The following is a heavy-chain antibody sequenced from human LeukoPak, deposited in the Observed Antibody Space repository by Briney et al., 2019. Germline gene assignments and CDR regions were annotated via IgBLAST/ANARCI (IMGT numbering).Heavy chain of an antibody. CDR3: ARGDSGYDSAFDY. V-gene: IGHV3-21*01. Sequence: PGGSLRLSCAASGFTFGSYSMNWVRQAPGKGLEWVSSISSSSSYIYYADSVKGRFTISRDNAKNSLYLQMNSLRAEDTAVYYCARGDSGYDSAFDYWGQGTLVTVSS. D-gene: IGHD5-12*01. CDR1: GFTFGSYS. CDR2: ISSSSSYI. J-gene: IGHJ4*02.